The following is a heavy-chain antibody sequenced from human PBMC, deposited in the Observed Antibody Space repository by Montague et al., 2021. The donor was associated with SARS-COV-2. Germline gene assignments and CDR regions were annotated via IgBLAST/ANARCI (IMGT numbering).Heavy chain of an antibody. CDR2: INDSGIT. V-gene: IGHV4-34*04. Sequence: SETLSLTCAVYGDSFISYYWCSSLQPPAKGLQWIGEINDSGITNRYPSSKNRPTISSDSSKKELSLTLRSVTAADTGVYYCARALFLNQDVWGQGTTVIVSS. CDR3: ARALFLNQDV. CDR1: GDSFISYY. J-gene: IGHJ6*02.